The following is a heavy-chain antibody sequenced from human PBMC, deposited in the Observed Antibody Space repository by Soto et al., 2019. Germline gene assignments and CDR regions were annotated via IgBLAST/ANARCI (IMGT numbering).Heavy chain of an antibody. J-gene: IGHJ6*02. CDR3: ANGGPTYSSSWYNYYYGMDV. Sequence: PGGSLRLSCAASGFTFSSYAMSWIRQAAGKGMEWVSAISGSGGSTYYADSVKGRFTISRDNSKNTLYLQMNSLRAEDTAVYYCANGGPTYSSSWYNYYYGMDVWGQGTTVTVSS. CDR1: GFTFSSYA. D-gene: IGHD6-13*01. CDR2: ISGSGGST. V-gene: IGHV3-23*01.